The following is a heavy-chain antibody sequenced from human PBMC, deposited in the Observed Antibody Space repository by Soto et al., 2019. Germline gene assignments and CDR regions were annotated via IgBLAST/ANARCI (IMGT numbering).Heavy chain of an antibody. J-gene: IGHJ1*01. CDR1: GYTFTSYY. Sequence: ASVEVSCKASGYTFTSYYMHWVLQAPGEGLEWMGIINPSGGSTSYAQKFQGRVTMTRDTSTSTVYMELSSLRSEDTAVYYCAREHIVVVTANTSPDFQHWGQGTQVTVSS. D-gene: IGHD2-21*02. CDR3: AREHIVVVTANTSPDFQH. V-gene: IGHV1-46*01. CDR2: INPSGGST.